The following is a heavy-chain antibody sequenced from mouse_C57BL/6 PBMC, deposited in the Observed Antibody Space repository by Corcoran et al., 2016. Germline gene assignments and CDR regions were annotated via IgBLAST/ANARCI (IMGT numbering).Heavy chain of an antibody. V-gene: IGHV1-55*01. J-gene: IGHJ4*01. CDR1: GYTFTSYW. Sequence: QVQLQQPGAELVKPGASVKMSCKASGYTFTSYWITWVKQRPGQGLEWIGDIYPGSGSTNYNEKFKGKATLTVDKSSSTAYMLLSSLTSEDSAVYFCAGYGNFPYAMDYWGQGTSVTVSS. CDR3: AGYGNFPYAMDY. CDR2: IYPGSGST. D-gene: IGHD2-1*01.